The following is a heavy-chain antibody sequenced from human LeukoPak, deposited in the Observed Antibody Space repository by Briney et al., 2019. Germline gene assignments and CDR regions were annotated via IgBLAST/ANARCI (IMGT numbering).Heavy chain of an antibody. J-gene: IGHJ4*02. Sequence: PGGSLRLSCAASGFTFTIYTMNWVRQAPGGGLEWVSSISSTGNNIYYADSVKGRFTISRDNAKVSLYLEMNSLRAEDTAVYYCAQRFDYWGQGTLVTVSS. CDR2: ISSTGNNI. CDR1: GFTFTIYT. D-gene: IGHD6-25*01. CDR3: AQRFDY. V-gene: IGHV3-21*01.